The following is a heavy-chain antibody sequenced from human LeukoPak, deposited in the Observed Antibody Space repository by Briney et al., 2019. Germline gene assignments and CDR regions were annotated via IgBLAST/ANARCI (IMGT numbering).Heavy chain of an antibody. V-gene: IGHV1-69*04. Sequence: SVKVSCKASGGTFSSYAISWVRQAPGQGLEWMGRIIPILGIANYAQKFQGRVTITADKSTSTAYMELSSLRSEDTAVYYRARGSIVVVVAATPGGWFDYWGQGTLVTVSS. D-gene: IGHD2-15*01. CDR2: IIPILGIA. CDR1: GGTFSSYA. J-gene: IGHJ4*02. CDR3: ARGSIVVVVAATPGGWFDY.